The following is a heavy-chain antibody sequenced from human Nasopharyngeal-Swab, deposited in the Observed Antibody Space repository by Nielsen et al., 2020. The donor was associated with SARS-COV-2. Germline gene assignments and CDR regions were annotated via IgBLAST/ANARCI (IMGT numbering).Heavy chain of an antibody. J-gene: IGHJ4*02. CDR2: ISYDGSNK. Sequence: GESLKISCAASGFTFSSYGMHWVRQAPGKGLEWVAVISYDGSNKYYADSVKGRFTISRDNSKNTLYLQMNSLRAEDTAVYYCATPCNSYGYRGPFDYWGQGTLVTDSS. D-gene: IGHD3-16*01. CDR3: ATPCNSYGYRGPFDY. CDR1: GFTFSSYG. V-gene: IGHV3-30*03.